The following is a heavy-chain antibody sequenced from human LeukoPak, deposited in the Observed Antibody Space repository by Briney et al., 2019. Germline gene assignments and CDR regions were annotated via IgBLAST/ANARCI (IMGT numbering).Heavy chain of an antibody. V-gene: IGHV3-21*01. CDR1: GFTFSSFT. CDR2: ISSTSTYI. D-gene: IGHD4-17*01. CDR3: ARFDYADYLAFDY. Sequence: PRRSLRPSCAVSGFTFSSFTINWDRHAHREGREWVSSISSTSTYIHYADSVKGRFTISRDNAKNSLYLQMNSLRAEDTAVYYCARFDYADYLAFDYWGQGTLVTVSS. J-gene: IGHJ4*02.